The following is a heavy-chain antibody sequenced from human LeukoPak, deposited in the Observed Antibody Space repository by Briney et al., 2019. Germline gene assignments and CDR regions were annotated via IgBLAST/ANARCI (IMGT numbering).Heavy chain of an antibody. V-gene: IGHV1-69*04. CDR2: IIPILGIA. J-gene: IGHJ5*02. CDR1: GGTFSSYA. D-gene: IGHD2-2*02. Sequence: RASVKVSCKASGGTFSSYAISWVRQAPGQGLEWMGRIIPILGIANYAQKFQGRVTITADKSTSTAYMELSSLRSEDTAVYYCARVIQRDGYCSSTSCYRKTYNWFDPWGQGTLVTVSS. CDR3: ARVIQRDGYCSSTSCYRKTYNWFDP.